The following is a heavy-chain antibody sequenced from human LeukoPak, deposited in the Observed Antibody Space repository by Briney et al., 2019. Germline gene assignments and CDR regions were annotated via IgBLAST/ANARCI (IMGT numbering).Heavy chain of an antibody. V-gene: IGHV3-30*18. D-gene: IGHD3-10*01. CDR2: ISYDGSNK. Sequence: PGGPLSLSCALSGFTLSGFGTLCLRQAPGKGLEWVAVISYDGSNKYYADSVKGRFTIYRDNSKNRLYLQMSSLRAEDTAVYYCAKGDVRGIFISYWGQGTLVTVSS. CDR3: AKGDVRGIFISY. CDR1: GFTLSGFG. J-gene: IGHJ4*02.